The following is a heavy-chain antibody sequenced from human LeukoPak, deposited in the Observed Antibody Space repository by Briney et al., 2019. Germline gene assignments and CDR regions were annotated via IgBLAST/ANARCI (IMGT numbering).Heavy chain of an antibody. CDR3: ARDGPGDYPYYYGIDV. CDR1: GGTFSSYA. J-gene: IGHJ6*02. D-gene: IGHD4-17*01. V-gene: IGHV1-69*13. CDR2: IIPIFGTA. Sequence: GASVKVSCKASGGTFSSYAISWVRQAPGQGLEWMGGIIPIFGTANYAQKFQGRVTITADESTSTAYMELSSLRSEDTAVYYCARDGPGDYPYYYGIDVWGQGTTVTVSS.